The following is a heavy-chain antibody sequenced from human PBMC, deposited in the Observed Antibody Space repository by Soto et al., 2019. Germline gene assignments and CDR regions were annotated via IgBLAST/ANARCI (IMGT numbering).Heavy chain of an antibody. CDR3: AKDYGNFWDPLDY. CDR2: ITGSGDNR. CDR1: GFTFSSYA. Sequence: EVQLLESGGGLVQPGGSLRLSCAASGFTFSSYAMSWVRQAPGKGLEGVSGITGSGDNRYYADSVKGRVTISRDNSKNTLYLQMNSLRVEDTAVFYCAKDYGNFWDPLDYWGQGTLVTVSS. J-gene: IGHJ4*02. D-gene: IGHD4-17*01. V-gene: IGHV3-23*01.